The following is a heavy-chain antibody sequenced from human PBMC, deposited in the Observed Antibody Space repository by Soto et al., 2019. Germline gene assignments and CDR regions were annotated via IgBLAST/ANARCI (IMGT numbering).Heavy chain of an antibody. J-gene: IGHJ4*02. D-gene: IGHD3-16*01. CDR2: IYYSGST. V-gene: IGHV4-31*03. CDR1: GGSISSGGYY. Sequence: PSETLSLTCTVSGGSISSGGYYWSWIRQHPGKGLEWIGYIYYSGSTYYNPSLRTRLTLSVDTARNHFSVKLGSVTAADTAVYYCARYDDYLWGLDYWGQGTLVTVSS. CDR3: ARYDDYLWGLDY.